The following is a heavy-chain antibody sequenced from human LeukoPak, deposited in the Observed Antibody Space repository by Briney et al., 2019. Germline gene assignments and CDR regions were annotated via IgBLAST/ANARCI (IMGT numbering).Heavy chain of an antibody. V-gene: IGHV1-46*01. J-gene: IGHJ4*02. Sequence: ASVEVSCKASGYTFTGYYMHWVRQAPGQGLEWMGIINPSGGSTSYAQKFQGRVTMTRDMSTSTVYMELSSLRSEDTAVYYCARGIHCSSTSCSFDYWGQGTLVTVSS. D-gene: IGHD2-2*01. CDR2: INPSGGST. CDR1: GYTFTGYY. CDR3: ARGIHCSSTSCSFDY.